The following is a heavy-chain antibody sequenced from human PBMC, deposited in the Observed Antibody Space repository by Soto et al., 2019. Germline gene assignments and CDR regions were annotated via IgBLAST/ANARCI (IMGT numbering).Heavy chain of an antibody. CDR2: IKSKTDGGTT. Sequence: PGGSQRLSYPVSVVSEFNFRDQYMDWVRQAPGKGLEWVGRIKSKTDGGTTDYAAPVKGRFTISRDDSKNTLYLQMNSLKTEPPAGDYCTTDFPPPPTTWLRDYYYYGMDGWGQGTTVTVS. CDR1: VVSEFNFRDQY. CDR3: TTDFPPPPTTWLRDYYYYGMDG. D-gene: IGHD5-12*01. J-gene: IGHJ6*02. V-gene: IGHV3-15*01.